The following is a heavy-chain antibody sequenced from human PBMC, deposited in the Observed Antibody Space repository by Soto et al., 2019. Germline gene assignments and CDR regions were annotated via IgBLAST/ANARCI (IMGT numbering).Heavy chain of an antibody. D-gene: IGHD2-2*01. Sequence: SAPLSLTCTVSGGSISRCGYYWSWIRHHPVKGLEWIGSIYYSGSTYYNPSLKSRVTISVDTSKNQFSLKLSSVTAADTAVYYCAREVRASTSFDWFDPWGQGTLGTVSA. CDR3: AREVRASTSFDWFDP. CDR2: IYYSGST. V-gene: IGHV4-31*03. CDR1: GGSISRCGYY. J-gene: IGHJ5*02.